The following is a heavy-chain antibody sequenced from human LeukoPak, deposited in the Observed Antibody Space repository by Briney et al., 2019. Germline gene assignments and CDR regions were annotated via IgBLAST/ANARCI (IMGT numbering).Heavy chain of an antibody. CDR2: IYHSGST. CDR3: AKDLTVPMFVKFDY. V-gene: IGHV4-30-2*01. Sequence: SETLSLTCAVSGGSISSGGYSWSWIRQPPGKGLEWIGYIYHSGSTYYNPSLKSRVTISVDRSKNQFSLKLSSVTAADTAVYYCAKDLTVPMFVKFDYWGRGTLVTVSS. J-gene: IGHJ4*02. D-gene: IGHD3-10*02. CDR1: GGSISSGGYS.